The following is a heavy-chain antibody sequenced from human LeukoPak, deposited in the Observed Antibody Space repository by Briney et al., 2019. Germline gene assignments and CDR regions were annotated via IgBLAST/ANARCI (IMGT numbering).Heavy chain of an antibody. Sequence: GGSLRLSCAASGFTFSSYSMNWVRQAPGRGLEWVSSIRFTGSYIYYADSVKGRFTISRDNSKNTLYLQMNSLRAEDTAVYYCAKTVGATKTLFDYWGQGTLVTVSS. V-gene: IGHV3-21*04. D-gene: IGHD1-26*01. CDR1: GFTFSSYS. CDR2: IRFTGSYI. J-gene: IGHJ4*02. CDR3: AKTVGATKTLFDY.